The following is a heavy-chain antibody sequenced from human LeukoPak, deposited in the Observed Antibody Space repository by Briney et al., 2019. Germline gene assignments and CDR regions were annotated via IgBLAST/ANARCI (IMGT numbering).Heavy chain of an antibody. CDR2: IHYSGDT. CDR3: ARVGVLGYCTRGSCHSPLDY. J-gene: IGHJ4*02. V-gene: IGHV4-39*07. CDR1: GGSIASSSNF. D-gene: IGHD2-15*01. Sequence: SETLSLTCTGSGGSIASSSNFWVWIRQAPGKGLQWVGNIHYSGDTYYNPSLKSRVTISVDTSKNQFSLNLASVTAADTAVYYCARVGVLGYCTRGSCHSPLDYLGQGTLVTVSS.